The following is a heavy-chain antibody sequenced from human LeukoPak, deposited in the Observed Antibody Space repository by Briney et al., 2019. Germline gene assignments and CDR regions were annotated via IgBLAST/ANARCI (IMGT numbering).Heavy chain of an antibody. V-gene: IGHV4-61*01. CDR3: ARSQNYYGSGDY. J-gene: IGHJ4*02. CDR2: VYYTGSA. Sequence: PSETLSLTCTVSGGSVSNGNFYWSWLRQPPGKPLEWIGYVYYTGSAYCNPSLEGRVTISVDTSKNQFSVRLSSVTAADTAMYYCARSQNYYGSGDYWSQGTLVTASS. CDR1: GGSVSNGNFY. D-gene: IGHD3-10*01.